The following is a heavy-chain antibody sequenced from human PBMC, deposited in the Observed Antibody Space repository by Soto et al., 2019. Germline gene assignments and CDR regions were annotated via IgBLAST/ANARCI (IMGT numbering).Heavy chain of an antibody. Sequence: ASVKVSCKASGGTFSSYAISLVRQAPGQGREWMGWISASCGKANYAQKLQGRVTITTDTSTGTAYMELRSLRSDDTAVYYCARDDGLVTAMVKIDYWGQGPLVTVSS. D-gene: IGHD5-18*01. V-gene: IGHV1-18*01. CDR3: ARDDGLVTAMVKIDY. J-gene: IGHJ4*02. CDR2: ISASCGKA. CDR1: GGTFSSYA.